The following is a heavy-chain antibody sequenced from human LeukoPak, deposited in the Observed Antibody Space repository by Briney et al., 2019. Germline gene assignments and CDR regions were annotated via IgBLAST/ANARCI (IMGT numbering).Heavy chain of an antibody. J-gene: IGHJ4*02. CDR3: ARDTGEIGLRRPVDY. Sequence: GASVKVSCKASGYTFTSYGISWVRQAPGQGLEWMGWISAYNGNTNYAQKLQGRVTMTTDTSTSTAYMELRSLRSDDTAVYYCARDTGEIGLRRPVDYWGQGTLVTVSS. CDR1: GYTFTSYG. CDR2: ISAYNGNT. V-gene: IGHV1-18*01. D-gene: IGHD3-10*01.